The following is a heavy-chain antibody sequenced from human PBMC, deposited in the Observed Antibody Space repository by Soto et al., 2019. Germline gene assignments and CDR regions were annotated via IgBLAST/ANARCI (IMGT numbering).Heavy chain of an antibody. CDR3: AREFCSGGNCYTYYFDP. CDR2: INTDGSNT. J-gene: IGHJ5*02. Sequence: PGGTLRLSCAASVFTFNRYWMHGVRDAPGKGLVWVSHINTDGSNTNYADSVKGRFTISRDNAKSTLFLQMNSLRDEDTAVYYCAREFCSGGNCYTYYFDPWGQGIPVTVSS. CDR1: VFTFNRYW. V-gene: IGHV3-74*01. D-gene: IGHD2-15*01.